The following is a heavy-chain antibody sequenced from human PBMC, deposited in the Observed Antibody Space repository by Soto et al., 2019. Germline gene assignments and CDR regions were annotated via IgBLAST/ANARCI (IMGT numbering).Heavy chain of an antibody. Sequence: EVQLLESGGGLVQPGGSLRLSCSASGFPFTTYAMSWVRQARGKGLEWVSSISDSGSSTDYADSVKGRFTISRDNAKNILYLQMNSLRAEDTAVYYCATESRITIFGVGRWGDQGTLVTVSS. CDR1: GFPFTTYA. J-gene: IGHJ4*02. V-gene: IGHV3-23*01. D-gene: IGHD3-3*01. CDR2: ISDSGSST. CDR3: ATESRITIFGVGRW.